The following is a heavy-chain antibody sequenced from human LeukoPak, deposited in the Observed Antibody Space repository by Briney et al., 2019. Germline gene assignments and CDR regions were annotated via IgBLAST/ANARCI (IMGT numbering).Heavy chain of an antibody. Sequence: ASVKVSCKASGGTFSSYAISWVRQAPGQGLEWMGWINPNSGGTNYAQKFQGRVTMTRDTSISTAYMELSRLRSDDTAVYYCARDPTVTNPRWYMDVWGKGTTVTVSS. J-gene: IGHJ6*03. V-gene: IGHV1-2*02. CDR1: GGTFSSYA. D-gene: IGHD4-17*01. CDR3: ARDPTVTNPRWYMDV. CDR2: INPNSGGT.